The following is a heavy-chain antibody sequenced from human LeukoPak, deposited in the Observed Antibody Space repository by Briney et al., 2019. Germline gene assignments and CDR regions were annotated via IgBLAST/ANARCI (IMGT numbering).Heavy chain of an antibody. D-gene: IGHD1-26*01. V-gene: IGHV3-21*01. Sequence: GGSLRLSCAASGFTFSSYSMNWVRRAPGQGLEWVSSISSSSSYIYYADAVKGRFTISRDNANNSLYLQMNSLRAEDTAVYYCARVHSGSYQYYYYYYMDVWGKGTTVTVSS. CDR1: GFTFSSYS. CDR2: ISSSSSYI. J-gene: IGHJ6*03. CDR3: ARVHSGSYQYYYYYYMDV.